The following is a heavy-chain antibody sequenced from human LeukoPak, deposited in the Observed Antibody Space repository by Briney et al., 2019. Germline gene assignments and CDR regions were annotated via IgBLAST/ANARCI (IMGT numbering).Heavy chain of an antibody. CDR2: IYTSGST. CDR3: ARTKAYYYDSSGYSDY. D-gene: IGHD3-22*01. Sequence: SQTLSLTCTVSGGSINNGNYYWSWIRQPAGKGLEWIGRIYTSGSTNYSPSLKSRVTMSVDTSTNQFSLKLSSVTAADTAVYYCARTKAYYYDSSGYSDYWGQGTLVTVSS. CDR1: GGSINNGNYY. V-gene: IGHV4-61*02. J-gene: IGHJ4*02.